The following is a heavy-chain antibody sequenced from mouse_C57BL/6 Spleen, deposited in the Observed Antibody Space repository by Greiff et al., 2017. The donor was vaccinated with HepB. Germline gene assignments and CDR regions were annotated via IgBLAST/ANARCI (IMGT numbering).Heavy chain of an antibody. J-gene: IGHJ4*01. CDR1: GYTFTSYW. Sequence: QVQLQHPGAELVKPGASVKLSCKASGYTFTSYWMHWVKQRPGRGLEWIGRIDPNSGGTKYNEKFKSKATLTVDKPSSTAYMQLSSLTSEDSAVYYCARGITTVVATDAMDYWGQGTSVTVSS. CDR3: ARGITTVVATDAMDY. D-gene: IGHD1-1*01. V-gene: IGHV1-72*01. CDR2: IDPNSGGT.